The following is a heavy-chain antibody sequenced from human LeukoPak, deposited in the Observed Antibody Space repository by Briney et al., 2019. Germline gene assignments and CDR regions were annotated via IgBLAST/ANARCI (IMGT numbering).Heavy chain of an antibody. CDR3: ARGRGSSY. CDR2: INHSRST. Sequence: SETLSLTCAVYGGSFSGYYWSWIRQPPGKGLEWIGEINHSRSTNYNPSLKSRVTISVDTSKNQFSLKLSSVTAADTAVYYCARGRGSSYWGQGTLVTVSS. J-gene: IGHJ4*02. V-gene: IGHV4-34*01. D-gene: IGHD1-26*01. CDR1: GGSFSGYY.